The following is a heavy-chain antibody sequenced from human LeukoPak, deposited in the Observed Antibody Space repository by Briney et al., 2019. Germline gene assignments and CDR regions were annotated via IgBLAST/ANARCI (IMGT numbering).Heavy chain of an antibody. Sequence: GESLKISCKGSGYSFTSHWIGWVRQMPGKGLEWMGIIYLGDSDTRYSPSFQGQVTISAAKSISTAFLQWSSLKASDTAMYFCARGLGGGFWTGYPSCFDYWGQGTLVTVSS. CDR3: ARGLGGGFWTGYPSCFDY. CDR2: IYLGDSDT. J-gene: IGHJ4*02. D-gene: IGHD3/OR15-3a*01. V-gene: IGHV5-51*01. CDR1: GYSFTSHW.